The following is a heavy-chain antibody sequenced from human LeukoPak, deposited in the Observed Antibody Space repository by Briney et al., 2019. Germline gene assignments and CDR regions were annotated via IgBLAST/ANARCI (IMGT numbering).Heavy chain of an antibody. CDR3: PRVPGTRSYSSGPPLFDY. Sequence: GASVKVSCKAAGYTFTGYYMFWVRRAPGQGLEWMGRINPNSGGTNYAQKFQGRVTMTRDASISTAYMDLSRLRSDDTPGYVCPRVPGTRSYSSGPPLFDYWGQGTLVTVSS. J-gene: IGHJ4*02. V-gene: IGHV1-2*06. CDR2: INPNSGGT. D-gene: IGHD6-19*01. CDR1: GYTFTGYY.